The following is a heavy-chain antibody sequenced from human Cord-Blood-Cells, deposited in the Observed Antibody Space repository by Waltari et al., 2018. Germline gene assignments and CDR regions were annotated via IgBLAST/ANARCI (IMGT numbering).Heavy chain of an antibody. V-gene: IGHV3-30*04. CDR3: ARALGYRDAFDI. CDR1: GFTFSSYA. Sequence: QVQLVESGGGVVQPGRSLRLSCAASGFTFSSYAMHWVRQAPGKGLEWVAVISYDGSNKYYADSVKGRFTISRDNSKNTLYLQMNSLRAEDTAVYYCARALGYRDAFDIWGQGTMVTVSS. CDR2: ISYDGSNK. D-gene: IGHD5-18*01. J-gene: IGHJ3*02.